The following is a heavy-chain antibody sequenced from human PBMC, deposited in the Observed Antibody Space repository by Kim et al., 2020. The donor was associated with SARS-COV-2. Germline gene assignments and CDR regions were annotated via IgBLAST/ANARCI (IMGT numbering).Heavy chain of an antibody. V-gene: IGHV3-7*05. D-gene: IGHD4-17*01. CDR1: GLTFSESG. Sequence: GGSLRLSCTASGLTFSESGMSWVRQAPGKGLEWVAFIRPDASEKREVRSGGGRFTISRDNTKNTLFLQMDSLTVDDTAVYYCATTEGAYWGQGTLVTVSS. CDR3: ATTEGAY. J-gene: IGHJ4*02. CDR2: IRPDASEK.